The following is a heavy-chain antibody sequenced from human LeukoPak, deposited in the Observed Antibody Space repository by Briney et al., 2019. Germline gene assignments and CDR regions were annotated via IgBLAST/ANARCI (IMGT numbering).Heavy chain of an antibody. Sequence: ASVKVSCKASGYTLTSDGMSWVRQAPGQGLEWMGWINTNTGNPTYGQGFTGRFVFSLDTSVNTAYLQISSLQAEDTAVYYCARALPGCGSTNCYGLETWGQGTLVTVSS. J-gene: IGHJ5*02. CDR2: INTNTGNP. CDR1: GYTLTSDG. V-gene: IGHV7-4-1*02. CDR3: ARALPGCGSTNCYGLET. D-gene: IGHD2-2*01.